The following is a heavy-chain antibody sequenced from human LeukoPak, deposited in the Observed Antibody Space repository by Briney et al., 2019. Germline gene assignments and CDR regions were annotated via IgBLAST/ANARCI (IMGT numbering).Heavy chain of an antibody. D-gene: IGHD3-22*01. CDR1: GFTFSTYN. Sequence: GGSLRLSCAASGFTFSTYNMHWARQAPGKGLEWVAFVWSDGSREKYSDSVKGRFTISRDNSKNTLYLQMNSLRAEDTAVYYCAKDQSYYDSSGYRYFDYWGQGTLVTVSS. V-gene: IGHV3-30*02. J-gene: IGHJ4*02. CDR3: AKDQSYYDSSGYRYFDY. CDR2: VWSDGSRE.